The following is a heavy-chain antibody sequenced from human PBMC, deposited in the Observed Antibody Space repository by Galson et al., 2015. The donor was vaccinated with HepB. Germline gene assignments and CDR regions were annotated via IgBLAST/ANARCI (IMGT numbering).Heavy chain of an antibody. CDR2: ISSSSSPI. Sequence: SLRLSCAASGFTFSSHAMNWVRQAPGRGLEWVSYISSSSSPIHYADSVKGRFTISRDNAKNYLFLQMNSLRAEDTAVYYCARDGGERAVVSGYFYHYLDVWGKGTTVTVSS. CDR1: GFTFSSHA. D-gene: IGHD5-18*01. J-gene: IGHJ6*03. CDR3: ARDGGERAVVSGYFYHYLDV. V-gene: IGHV3-48*01.